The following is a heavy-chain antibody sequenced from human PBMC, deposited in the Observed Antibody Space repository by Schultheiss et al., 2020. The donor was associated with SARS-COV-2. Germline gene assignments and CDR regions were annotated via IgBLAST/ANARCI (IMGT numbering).Heavy chain of an antibody. CDR3: ARDRYYDFWSGYYSDYYYGMDV. CDR2: IYHSGST. CDR1: GGSISSSNW. Sequence: SETLSLTCTVSGGSISSSNWWSWVRQPPGKGLEWIGEIYHSGSTYYNPSLKSRVTISVDTSKNQFSLKLSSVTAADTAVYYCARDRYYDFWSGYYSDYYYGMDVWGQGTTVTVSS. V-gene: IGHV4-4*02. J-gene: IGHJ6*02. D-gene: IGHD3-3*01.